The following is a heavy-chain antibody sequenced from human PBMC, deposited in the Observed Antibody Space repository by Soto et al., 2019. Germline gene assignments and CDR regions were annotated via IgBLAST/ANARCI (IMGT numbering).Heavy chain of an antibody. D-gene: IGHD5-12*01. CDR3: TTDSVLAVDPSPQENAFDI. Sequence: PGGALRLSCAASGFTFSNAWMSWVRQAPGKGLEWVGRIKSKTDGGTTDYAAPVKGRFTISRDDSKNTLYLQMNSLKTEDTAVYYCTTDSVLAVDPSPQENAFDIWGQGTMVTVSS. CDR1: GFTFSNAW. CDR2: IKSKTDGGTT. J-gene: IGHJ3*02. V-gene: IGHV3-15*01.